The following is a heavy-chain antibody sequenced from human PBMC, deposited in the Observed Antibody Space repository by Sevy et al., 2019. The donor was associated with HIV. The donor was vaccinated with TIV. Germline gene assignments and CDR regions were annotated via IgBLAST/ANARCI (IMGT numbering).Heavy chain of an antibody. Sequence: GGSLRLSCAASGFTFSSYAMHWVRQAPGKGLEWVAVISYDGSNKYYADSVEGRFTISRDNSKNTLYLQMNSLRAEDTAVYYCARGFLAYYYYGMDVWGQGTTVTVSS. V-gene: IGHV3-30-3*01. CDR2: ISYDGSNK. J-gene: IGHJ6*02. CDR3: ARGFLAYYYYGMDV. CDR1: GFTFSSYA. D-gene: IGHD3-3*01.